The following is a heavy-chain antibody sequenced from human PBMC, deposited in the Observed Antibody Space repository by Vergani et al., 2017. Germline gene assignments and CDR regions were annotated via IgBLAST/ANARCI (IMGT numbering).Heavy chain of an antibody. Sequence: QVQLQESGPGLVKPSQTLSLTCTVSGGSISSGDYYWSWIRQPPGKGLEWIGYIYYSGSTYYNPSLKSRVTISVDTSKNQFSLKLSSVTAADTAVYYCARGITMIVVVTSEGSWFDPGGQGTLVTVSS. CDR2: IYYSGST. V-gene: IGHV4-30-4*01. D-gene: IGHD3-22*01. CDR1: GGSISSGDYY. J-gene: IGHJ5*02. CDR3: ARGITMIVVVTSEGSWFDP.